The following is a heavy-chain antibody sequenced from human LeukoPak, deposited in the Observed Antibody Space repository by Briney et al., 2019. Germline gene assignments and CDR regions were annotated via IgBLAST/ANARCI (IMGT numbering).Heavy chain of an antibody. V-gene: IGHV3-23*01. CDR1: GFTFSSYA. J-gene: IGHJ4*02. CDR2: ISGSGGST. CDR3: AKASRITMIVVVIKYFDY. D-gene: IGHD3-22*01. Sequence: GGSLRLSCAASGFTFSSYAMSWVRQAPGKGREWVSAISGSGGSTYYADSVKGRFTISRDNSKNTLYLQMNSLRAEDTAVYYCAKASRITMIVVVIKYFDYWGQGTLVTVSS.